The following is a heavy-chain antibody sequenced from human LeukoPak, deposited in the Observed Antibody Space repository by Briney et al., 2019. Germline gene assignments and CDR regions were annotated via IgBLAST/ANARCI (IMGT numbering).Heavy chain of an antibody. CDR3: ARIYWQLGYYYMAV. J-gene: IGHJ6*03. Sequence: SETLSLTCTDSGGSISSSVNHWGWIRQPPGKGLEWVATIYHTGSTYYNPSLKSRVTTSVDTSKNHFSLKLNSVTAADTAVYYCARIYWQLGYYYMAVWGKGTTVTVSS. D-gene: IGHD2-15*01. CDR2: IYHTGST. CDR1: GGSISSSVNH. V-gene: IGHV4-39*07.